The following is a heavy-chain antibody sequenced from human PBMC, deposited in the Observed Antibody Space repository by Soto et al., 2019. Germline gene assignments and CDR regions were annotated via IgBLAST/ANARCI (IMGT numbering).Heavy chain of an antibody. J-gene: IGHJ4*02. V-gene: IGHV3-30*18. Sequence: QVQLVESGGGVVQPGRSLRLSCAASGFTFSSYGMHWVRQAQGKGLEWVAVISYDGSNKYYADSVKGRFTISRDNSKNTLYLQMNSLRAEDMAVYYCAKDSMYYYDSSGYYFGGTFDYWGQGTLVTVSS. CDR1: GFTFSSYG. D-gene: IGHD3-22*01. CDR2: ISYDGSNK. CDR3: AKDSMYYYDSSGYYFGGTFDY.